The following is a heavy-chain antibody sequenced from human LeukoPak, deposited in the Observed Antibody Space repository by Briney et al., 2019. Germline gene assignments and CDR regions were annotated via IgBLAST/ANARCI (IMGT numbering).Heavy chain of an antibody. CDR3: AREPAHFWSGYSALDY. V-gene: IGHV1-18*01. CDR2: ISAYNGNT. Sequence: ASVKVSCKASGYTFTSYGISWVRQAPGQGLEWMGWISAYNGNTNYAQKLQGRVTMTTDTSTSTAYMELRSLRSDDTAVYYCAREPAHFWSGYSALDYWGQGTLVTVSS. J-gene: IGHJ4*02. CDR1: GYTFTSYG. D-gene: IGHD3-3*02.